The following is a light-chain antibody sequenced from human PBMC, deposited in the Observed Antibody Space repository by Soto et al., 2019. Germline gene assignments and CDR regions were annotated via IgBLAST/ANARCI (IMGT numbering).Light chain of an antibody. CDR3: QSADSSGTYQV. V-gene: IGLV3-25*02. J-gene: IGLJ3*02. Sequence: SYELTQPPSVSVSPGQTVRITCSGDALPKQYAYWYQQKPGQAPVLVIYKDSERPSGIPERFSGSSSGTTVTLTISGVQAEDEADYYCQSADSSGTYQVFGGGTKLTVL. CDR2: KDS. CDR1: ALPKQY.